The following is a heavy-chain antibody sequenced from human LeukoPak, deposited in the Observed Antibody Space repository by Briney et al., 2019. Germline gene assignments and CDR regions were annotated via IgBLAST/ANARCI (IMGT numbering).Heavy chain of an antibody. J-gene: IGHJ6*03. CDR2: ISGSGGST. D-gene: IGHD6-19*01. Sequence: PGGSLRLPCAASGFTFSSYAMSWVRQAPGKGLEWVSAISGSGGSTYYADSVKGRFTISRDNSKNTLYLQMNSLRAEDTAVYYCAKAAVAGIIYYYYMDVWGKGTTVTVSS. V-gene: IGHV3-23*01. CDR3: AKAAVAGIIYYYYMDV. CDR1: GFTFSSYA.